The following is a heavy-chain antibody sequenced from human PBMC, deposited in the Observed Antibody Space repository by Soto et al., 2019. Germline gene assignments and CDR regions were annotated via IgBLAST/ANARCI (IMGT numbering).Heavy chain of an antibody. D-gene: IGHD2-2*02. CDR1: GGSISSYY. Sequence: SEILSLTCTVSGGSISSYYRCWIRQPPGKGLEWIGYIYYSGSTNYNPSLKSRVTISVDTSKNQFSLKLSSVTAADTAVYYCARGIPRAFDIWGQGTMVTVSS. V-gene: IGHV4-59*01. CDR3: ARGIPRAFDI. CDR2: IYYSGST. J-gene: IGHJ3*02.